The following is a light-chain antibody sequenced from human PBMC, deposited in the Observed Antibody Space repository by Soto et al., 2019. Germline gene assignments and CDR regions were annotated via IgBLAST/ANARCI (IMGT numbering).Light chain of an antibody. CDR1: TGGVTSGHW. J-gene: IGLJ2*01. Sequence: QAVVTQEPSMTVSPGGTVTLTCGSTTGGVTSGHWPYWFQQKAGQAPRTLIYDATNKHSWTPARFSGSLLGGKAALTLSGAQPRDEAEYYCSLSFGGTVVFGGGTKLTVL. V-gene: IGLV7-46*01. CDR3: SLSFGGTVV. CDR2: DAT.